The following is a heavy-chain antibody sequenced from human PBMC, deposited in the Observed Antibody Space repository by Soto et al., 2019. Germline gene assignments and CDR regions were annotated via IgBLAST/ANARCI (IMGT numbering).Heavy chain of an antibody. J-gene: IGHJ4*02. CDR2: ISYDGSNK. Sequence: PGGSLRLSCAASGFTFSSYGMHWVRQAPGKGLEWVAVISYDGSNKYYADSVKGRFTISRDNSKNTLYLQMNSLRAEDTAVYYCAKLPPPYGDYYYDSSGYYKTLDYWGQGTLVTVSS. CDR1: GFTFSSYG. CDR3: AKLPPPYGDYYYDSSGYYKTLDY. D-gene: IGHD3-22*01. V-gene: IGHV3-30*18.